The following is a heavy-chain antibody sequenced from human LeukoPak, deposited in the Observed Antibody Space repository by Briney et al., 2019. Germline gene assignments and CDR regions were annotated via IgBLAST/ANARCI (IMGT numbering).Heavy chain of an antibody. V-gene: IGHV3-7*01. CDR1: GFTFSTYW. Sequence: PGGSLRLSCAASGFTFSTYWMTWVRQAPGKGLEWVANIKPDGSDKYYVDSVKGRFTISRDNAENSLFLQMTSLRVEDTAVYYCVARGGWARFDYWGQGALVTVSA. CDR3: VARGGWARFDY. D-gene: IGHD6-19*01. J-gene: IGHJ4*02. CDR2: IKPDGSDK.